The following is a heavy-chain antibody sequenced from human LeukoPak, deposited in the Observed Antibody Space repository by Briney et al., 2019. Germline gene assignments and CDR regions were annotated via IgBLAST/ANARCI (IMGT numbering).Heavy chain of an antibody. CDR3: VRGTRSNSF. D-gene: IGHD6-6*01. CDR1: GFTFRNYR. Sequence: PGGSLRLSCTASGFTFRNYRMSWVRQAPGKGLECVAYIKEDGSDKNYVDSVKGRFTISRDNAKSSLYLQMNSLRVEDTAVYYCVRGTRSNSFWGQGTQVTVSS. CDR2: IKEDGSDK. V-gene: IGHV3-7*01. J-gene: IGHJ4*02.